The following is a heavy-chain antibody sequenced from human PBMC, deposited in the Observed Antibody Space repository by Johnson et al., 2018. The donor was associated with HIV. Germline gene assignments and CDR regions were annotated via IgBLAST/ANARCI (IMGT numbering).Heavy chain of an antibody. D-gene: IGHD6-13*01. CDR2: ISWNSGSI. CDR1: GFTFSSYA. V-gene: IGHV3-23*04. CDR3: AREGPYSSRWGAFDI. Sequence: VQLVESGGGLVQPGGSLRLSCAASGFTFSSYAMSWVRQAPGKGLEWVSGISWNSGSIGYADSVKGRFPIARDNAKNSLYLQMNSLSAEDTAVYYCAREGPYSSRWGAFDIWGQGTMVTVSS. J-gene: IGHJ3*02.